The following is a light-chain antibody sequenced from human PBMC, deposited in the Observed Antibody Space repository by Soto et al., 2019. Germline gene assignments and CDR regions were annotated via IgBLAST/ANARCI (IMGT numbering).Light chain of an antibody. V-gene: IGLV1-51*01. Sequence: QSVLTQPPSVSAAPGQKVTISCDGRSSNIGNNYVSWYQQFPGTAPKLLIYEDDRRPSGISDRFSGSKSDSSATLAITGLQTGDEAIFYCGSWDSSLTAVVFGGGTKLTVL. CDR1: SSNIGNNY. CDR2: EDD. CDR3: GSWDSSLTAVV. J-gene: IGLJ2*01.